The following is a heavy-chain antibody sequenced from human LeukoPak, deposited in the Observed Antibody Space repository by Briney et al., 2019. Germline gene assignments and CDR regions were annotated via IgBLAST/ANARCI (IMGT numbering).Heavy chain of an antibody. J-gene: IGHJ4*02. CDR3: ARIMYYYDSSGYYN. V-gene: IGHV3-53*01. D-gene: IGHD3-22*01. CDR2: IYSGGST. CDR1: GFTVSSNY. Sequence: GGSLSLSCAASGFTVSSNYMSWVRQAPGKGLEWVSVIYSGGSTYYADSVKGRFTISRDNSKNTLYLQMNSLRAEDTAVYYCARIMYYYDSSGYYNWGQGTLVTVSS.